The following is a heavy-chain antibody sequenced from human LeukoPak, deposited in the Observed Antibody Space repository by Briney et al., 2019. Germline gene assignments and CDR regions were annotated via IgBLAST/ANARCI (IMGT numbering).Heavy chain of an antibody. V-gene: IGHV1-69*05. Sequence: GASVKVSCEASGGTFSSYAISWVRQAPGHRLEWMGGIIPIFGTTNYAQKFQGRVTITTDESPSPAYMELSSLRSEDTAVYYCARASGESYSYGYYYYYYMDVWGKGTTVTVSS. D-gene: IGHD5-18*01. CDR1: GGTFSSYA. J-gene: IGHJ6*03. CDR2: IIPIFGTT. CDR3: ARASGESYSYGYYYYYYMDV.